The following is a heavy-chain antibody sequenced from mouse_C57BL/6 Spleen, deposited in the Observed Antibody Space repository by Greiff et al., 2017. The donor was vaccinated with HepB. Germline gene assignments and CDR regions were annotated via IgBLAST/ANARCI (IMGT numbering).Heavy chain of an antibody. CDR3: ARHYYGSSPLGFDV. CDR1: GYTFTSYW. V-gene: IGHV1-55*01. J-gene: IGHJ1*03. Sequence: QVQLKQSGAELVKPGASVKMSCKASGYTFTSYWITWVKQRPGQGLEWIGDIYPGSGSTNYNEKFKGKATFTADTSSNTAYMQLSSLTTEDSAIYYCARHYYGSSPLGFDVWGTGTTVTVSS. D-gene: IGHD1-1*01. CDR2: IYPGSGST.